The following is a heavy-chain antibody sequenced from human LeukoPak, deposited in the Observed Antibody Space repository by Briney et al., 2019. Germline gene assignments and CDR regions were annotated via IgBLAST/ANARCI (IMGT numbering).Heavy chain of an antibody. CDR1: GYTFTSYY. J-gene: IGHJ4*02. CDR2: INPNSGGT. CDR3: ARDLSRIAARPSLGY. Sequence: GASVKVSCKASGYTFTSYYMHRVRQAPGQGLEWMGWINPNSGGTNYAQKFQGRVTMTRDTSISTAYMELSRLRSDDTAVYYCARDLSRIAARPSLGYWGQGTLVTVSS. D-gene: IGHD6-6*01. V-gene: IGHV1-2*02.